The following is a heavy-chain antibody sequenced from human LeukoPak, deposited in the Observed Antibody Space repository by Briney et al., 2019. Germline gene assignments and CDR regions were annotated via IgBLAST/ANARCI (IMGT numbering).Heavy chain of an antibody. J-gene: IGHJ4*02. CDR3: ARDWGYCSSTSCPKGNFDY. V-gene: IGHV1-46*01. CDR2: INPSGGST. D-gene: IGHD2-2*01. Sequence: GASVKVSCKASGYTFTSYYMHWVRQAPGQGLEWMGIINPSGGSTSYAQKFQGRVTMTRDMSTSTVYMELSSLRSEDTAVYYCARDWGYCSSTSCPKGNFDYWGQGTLVTVSS. CDR1: GYTFTSYY.